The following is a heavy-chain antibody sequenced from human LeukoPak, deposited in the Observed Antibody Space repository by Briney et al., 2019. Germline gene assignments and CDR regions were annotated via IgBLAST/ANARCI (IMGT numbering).Heavy chain of an antibody. CDR1: GYTFTNYY. V-gene: IGHV1-69*13. CDR3: ARGGVQLWSPFGY. J-gene: IGHJ4*02. CDR2: IIPIFGTA. D-gene: IGHD5-18*01. Sequence: ASVKVSCKASGYTFTNYYMHWVRQAPGQGLEWMGGIIPIFGTANYAQKFQGRVTITADESTSTAYMELSSLRSEDTAVYYCARGGVQLWSPFGYWGQGTLVTVSS.